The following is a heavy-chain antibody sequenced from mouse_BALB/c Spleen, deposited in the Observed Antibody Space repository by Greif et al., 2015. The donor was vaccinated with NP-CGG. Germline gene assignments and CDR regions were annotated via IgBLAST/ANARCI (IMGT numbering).Heavy chain of an antibody. CDR3: ARWDWYFDV. V-gene: IGHV14-3*02. Sequence: EVKLVESGAELGKPGASVKLSCTASGFNIKDTYMHWVKQRPEQGLEWIGRIDPANGNTKYDPKFQGKATITADTSSNTAYLQLSSLTSEDTAVYYCARWDWYFDVWGAGTTVTVSS. CDR2: IDPANGNT. J-gene: IGHJ1*01. CDR1: GFNIKDTY.